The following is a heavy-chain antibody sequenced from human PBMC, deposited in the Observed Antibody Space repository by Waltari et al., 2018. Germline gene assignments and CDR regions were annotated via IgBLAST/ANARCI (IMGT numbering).Heavy chain of an antibody. J-gene: IGHJ3*02. Sequence: EVQLVESGGGLVKPGGSLRLSCAASGFTFSSYSMNWVRQAPGKGLEWVSSISISSSYIYYADSVKGRFTISRDNAKNSLYLQMNSLRAEDTAVYYCAREFYCSGGSCFYEDAFDIWGQGTMVTVSS. D-gene: IGHD2-15*01. CDR2: ISISSSYI. V-gene: IGHV3-21*01. CDR3: AREFYCSGGSCFYEDAFDI. CDR1: GFTFSSYS.